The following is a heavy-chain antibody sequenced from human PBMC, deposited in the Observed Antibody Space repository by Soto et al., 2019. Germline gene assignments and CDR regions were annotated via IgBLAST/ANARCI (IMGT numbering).Heavy chain of an antibody. D-gene: IGHD3-3*01. Sequence: EVQLLESGGGLVQPGGSLRLSCAASGFTFSSYAMSWVRQAPGKGLEWVSAISGSGGSTYYADSVKGRFTISRDNSKNTLYLQLNSLRAEDTAVYYCARSPGVVNPFDYWGQGTLVTVSS. CDR2: ISGSGGST. CDR1: GFTFSSYA. V-gene: IGHV3-23*01. J-gene: IGHJ4*02. CDR3: ARSPGVVNPFDY.